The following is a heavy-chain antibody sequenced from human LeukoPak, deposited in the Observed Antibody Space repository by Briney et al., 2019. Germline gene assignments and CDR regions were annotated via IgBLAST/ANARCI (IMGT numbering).Heavy chain of an antibody. CDR1: GYTFTSYG. CDR2: ISAYNGNT. CDR3: ARDFGIFIVGATNAFDI. Sequence: GASVKVSCKASGYTFTSYGISWVRQAPGQGLERMGWISAYNGNTNYAQKSQGRVTMTRDTSTSTVYMELSSLRSEDTAVYYCARDFGIFIVGATNAFDIWGQGTMVTVSS. J-gene: IGHJ3*02. V-gene: IGHV1-18*01. D-gene: IGHD1-26*01.